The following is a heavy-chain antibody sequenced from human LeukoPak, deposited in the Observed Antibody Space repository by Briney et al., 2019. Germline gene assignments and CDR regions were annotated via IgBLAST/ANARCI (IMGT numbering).Heavy chain of an antibody. D-gene: IGHD7-27*01. CDR3: ARSKSWGFDAFDI. CDR1: GGSISRYY. Sequence: SETLSLTCTVSGGSISRYYWSWIRQPPGKGLEWIGYIYYSGSTDCNPSLKSRVTISVDTSSNQFSLKVTSVTAADTAVCYCARSKSWGFDAFDIWGQGTMVTVSS. CDR2: IYYSGST. V-gene: IGHV4-59*08. J-gene: IGHJ3*02.